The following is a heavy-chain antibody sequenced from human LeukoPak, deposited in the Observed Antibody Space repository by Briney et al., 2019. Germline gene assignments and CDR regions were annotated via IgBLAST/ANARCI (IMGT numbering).Heavy chain of an antibody. CDR2: ISGSAGST. D-gene: IGHD3-22*01. J-gene: IGHJ4*02. V-gene: IGHV3-23*01. CDR1: GFTFSSYA. Sequence: GGSLRLSCAASGFTFSSYAMSWVRQAPGKGLEWVSAISGSAGSTYYADSVKGRFTISRDNSKNTLYLQMNSPRPEDTAIYYCAKDLLYDSTGYLPDYWGQGTLVTVSS. CDR3: AKDLLYDSTGYLPDY.